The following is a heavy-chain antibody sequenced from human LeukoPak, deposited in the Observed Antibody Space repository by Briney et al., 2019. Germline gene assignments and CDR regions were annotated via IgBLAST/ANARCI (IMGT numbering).Heavy chain of an antibody. J-gene: IGHJ4*02. CDR1: GYSFTSYW. Sequence: GESLKISGKGSGYSFTSYWIGWVRQMPGKGLEWMGIIYPGDSDNRYSPSFRGQVTISADKSISTAYLQWSSLKASDTAMYYCARLAYDSSGYYYPVFDYWGQGTLVTVSS. D-gene: IGHD3-22*01. CDR3: ARLAYDSSGYYYPVFDY. CDR2: IYPGDSDN. V-gene: IGHV5-51*01.